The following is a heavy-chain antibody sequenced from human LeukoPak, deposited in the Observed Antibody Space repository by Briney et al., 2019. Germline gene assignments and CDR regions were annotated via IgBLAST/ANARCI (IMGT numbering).Heavy chain of an antibody. CDR3: ARERTVVTKNDAFDI. CDR2: IIPIFGTA. D-gene: IGHD2-15*01. Sequence: SVKVSCKASGGTFISYAISWVRQAPGQGLEWMGGIIPIFGTANYAQKFQGRVTITADESTSTAYMELSSLRSEDTAVYYCARERTVVTKNDAFDIWGQGTMVTVSS. J-gene: IGHJ3*02. V-gene: IGHV1-69*13. CDR1: GGTFISYA.